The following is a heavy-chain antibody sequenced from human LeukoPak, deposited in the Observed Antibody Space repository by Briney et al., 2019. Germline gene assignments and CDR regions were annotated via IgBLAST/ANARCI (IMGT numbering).Heavy chain of an antibody. D-gene: IGHD6-19*01. CDR1: GFTFSSYA. J-gene: IGHJ4*02. CDR2: ISATGGNT. Sequence: GSLRLSCAASGFTFSSYAMSWVRQAPGKGLEWVSLISATGGNTYYADSVKGRFTISRDNSKNTLYLHMNSLRAEDTAIYYCSSSVFYSSGWYGGYWGQGTLVTVSS. CDR3: SSSVFYSSGWYGGY. V-gene: IGHV3-23*01.